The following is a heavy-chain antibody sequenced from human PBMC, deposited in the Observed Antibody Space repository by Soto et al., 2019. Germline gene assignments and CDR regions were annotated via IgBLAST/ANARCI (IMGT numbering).Heavy chain of an antibody. CDR3: AREAGYCSGGSCFLFDY. J-gene: IGHJ4*02. Sequence: SETLSLTCTVSGGSVSSGSYYWSWIRQPPGKGLEWIGYIYYSGSTNYNPSLKSRVTISVDTSKNQFSLKLSSVTAADTAVYYCAREAGYCSGGSCFLFDYWGQGTLVTVSS. CDR1: GGSVSSGSYY. D-gene: IGHD2-15*01. CDR2: IYYSGST. V-gene: IGHV4-61*01.